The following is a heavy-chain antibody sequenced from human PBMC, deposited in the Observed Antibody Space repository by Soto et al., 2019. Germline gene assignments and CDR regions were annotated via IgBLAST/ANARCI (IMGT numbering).Heavy chain of an antibody. D-gene: IGHD3-10*01. CDR2: ISSNGGST. CDR3: VKDRPVGELLWLFGSGDNDY. Sequence: GGSLRLSCSASGFTFSSYAMHWVRQAPGKGLEYVSAISSNGGSTYYADSVKGRFTISRDNSKNTLYLQMSSLRAEDTAVYYCVKDRPVGELLWLFGSGDNDYWGQGTLVTVSS. CDR1: GFTFSSYA. V-gene: IGHV3-64D*08. J-gene: IGHJ4*02.